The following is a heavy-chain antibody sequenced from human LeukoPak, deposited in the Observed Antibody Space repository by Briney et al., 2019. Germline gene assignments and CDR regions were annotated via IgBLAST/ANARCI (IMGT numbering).Heavy chain of an antibody. CDR2: INHSGSTS. J-gene: IGHJ4*02. Sequence: SETLSLTCAVYGESFSGYFWNWIRQPPGKGLEWVGEINHSGSTSNHNPSLKSRVTMSVDTSKNQFSLKLSSVTAADTAVYYCARKSGYARDYWGQGNLVTVSS. CDR3: ARKSGYARDY. CDR1: GESFSGYF. D-gene: IGHD5-12*01. V-gene: IGHV4-34*01.